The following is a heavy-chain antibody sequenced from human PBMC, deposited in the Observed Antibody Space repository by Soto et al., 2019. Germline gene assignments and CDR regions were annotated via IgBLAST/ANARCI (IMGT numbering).Heavy chain of an antibody. CDR3: ASPLYGDYEYYYYGMDV. V-gene: IGHV3-7*01. D-gene: IGHD4-17*01. J-gene: IGHJ6*02. Sequence: GGSLRLSCAASGFTFSSYWMSWVRQAPGKGLEWVANIKQDGSEKYYVDSVKGRFTISSDNAKNSLYLQMNSLRAEDTAVYYCASPLYGDYEYYYYGMDVWGQGTTVTVSS. CDR1: GFTFSSYW. CDR2: IKQDGSEK.